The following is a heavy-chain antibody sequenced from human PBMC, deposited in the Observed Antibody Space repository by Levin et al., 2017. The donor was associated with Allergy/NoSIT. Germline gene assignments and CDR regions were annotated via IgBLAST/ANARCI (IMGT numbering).Heavy chain of an antibody. CDR1: GYSFSTYW. Sequence: GESLKISCKSSGYSFSTYWIGWVRQVPGKGLEWMGIIYPGDSDTRYSPSFQGQVTISADKSISTAYLQWSSLKASDSAMYYCARGSMARGVIINGFDYWGQGTLVTVPT. J-gene: IGHJ4*02. D-gene: IGHD3-10*01. CDR2: IYPGDSDT. V-gene: IGHV5-51*01. CDR3: ARGSMARGVIINGFDY.